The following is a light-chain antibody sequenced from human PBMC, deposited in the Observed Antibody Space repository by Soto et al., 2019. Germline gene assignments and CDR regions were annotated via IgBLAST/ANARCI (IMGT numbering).Light chain of an antibody. Sequence: QSVLAQPASVSGSFGQSITISCSGPNTDLGVYGYVSWYQHHPGKAPKVIIYEGIKRPSGVSNRFSGSNSGSTASLTISGLQAEDEADYYCCSYVGATTYVFGTGTKVTVL. CDR1: NTDLGVYGY. CDR3: CSYVGATTYV. CDR2: EGI. V-gene: IGLV2-23*01. J-gene: IGLJ1*01.